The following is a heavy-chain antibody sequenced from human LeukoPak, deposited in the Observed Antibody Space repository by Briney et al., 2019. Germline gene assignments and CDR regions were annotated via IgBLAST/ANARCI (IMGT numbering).Heavy chain of an antibody. J-gene: IGHJ4*02. V-gene: IGHV4-59*01. Sequence: PSETLSLTCTVSGGSISSYYWSWIRQPPGKGLEWIGYIYYSGSTNHNPSLKSRVTISVDTSKNQFSLKLSSVTAADTAVYYCARDAAAGIIDYWGQGTLVTVSS. CDR2: IYYSGST. D-gene: IGHD6-13*01. CDR1: GGSISSYY. CDR3: ARDAAAGIIDY.